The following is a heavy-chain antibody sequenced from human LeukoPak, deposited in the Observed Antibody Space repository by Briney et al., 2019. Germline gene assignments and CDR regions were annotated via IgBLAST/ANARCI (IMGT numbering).Heavy chain of an antibody. CDR2: ISNSGRT. D-gene: IGHD2-2*01. V-gene: IGHV3-23*01. J-gene: IGHJ5*02. CDR3: ARGSDCSTTSCHWAWFDP. CDR1: GFTFSSYA. Sequence: PGGSLRLSCAASGFTFSSYAISWVRQAPGKGLEWVSAISNSGRTYYTDSVKGRFTISRDNSKNTLHLQMNSLRAEDTAVYYCARGSDCSTTSCHWAWFDPWGQGTLVTVSS.